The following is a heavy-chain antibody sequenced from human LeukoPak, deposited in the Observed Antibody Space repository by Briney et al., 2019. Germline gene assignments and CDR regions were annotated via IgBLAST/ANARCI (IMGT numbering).Heavy chain of an antibody. J-gene: IGHJ6*02. Sequence: HPGGSLRLSCAASGFTFSGSDMHWVRPAPGKGLKWVAVIWHDGSIESYAASVKGRFTVSRDNSKTTLYLQMNSLRAEDTAVYYCETGPLNDYGMGDWGQGTTVTVSS. CDR1: GFTFSGSD. V-gene: IGHV3-33*03. CDR3: ETGPLNDYGMGD. CDR2: IWHDGSIE.